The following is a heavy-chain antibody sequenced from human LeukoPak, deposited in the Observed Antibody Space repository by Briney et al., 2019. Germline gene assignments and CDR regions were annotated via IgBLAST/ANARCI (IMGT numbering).Heavy chain of an antibody. CDR2: INHSGST. Sequence: PSETLSLTCAVYGGSFSGYYWSWIRQPPGKGLEWIGEINHSGSTNYNPSLKSRVTISVDTSKNQFSLKLSSVTAADTAVYYCARLSVLWFDPWGQGTLVTVSS. J-gene: IGHJ5*02. CDR1: GGSFSGYY. V-gene: IGHV4-34*01. CDR3: ARLSVLWFDP. D-gene: IGHD3-16*02.